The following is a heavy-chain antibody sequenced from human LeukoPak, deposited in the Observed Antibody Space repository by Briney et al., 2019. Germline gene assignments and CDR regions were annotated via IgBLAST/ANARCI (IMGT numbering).Heavy chain of an antibody. J-gene: IGHJ4*02. V-gene: IGHV1-18*01. CDR3: ARGMGTTTFADFDY. CDR1: GYTFTNYG. Sequence: GASVKVSCKASGYTFTNYGVSWVRQAPGQGLEWMGWISAHNGNTNYAQNLQGRVSMTTDSSTGTAYMELRSLRADDTAVYYCARGMGTTTFADFDYWGQGTLVTVSP. CDR2: ISAHNGNT. D-gene: IGHD1/OR15-1a*01.